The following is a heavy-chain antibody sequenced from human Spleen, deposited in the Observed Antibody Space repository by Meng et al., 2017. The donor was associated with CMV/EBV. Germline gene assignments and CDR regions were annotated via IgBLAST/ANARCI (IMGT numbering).Heavy chain of an antibody. CDR1: GFTFSIYA. V-gene: IGHV3-23*01. D-gene: IGHD5-18*01. CDR2: ISGGGNNT. CDR3: VVRGIQQWSPLDS. J-gene: IGHJ5*01. Sequence: GESLKISCAASGFTFSIYAMTWVRQAPGKGLEWVSAISGGGNNTAYADSVKGRFTLSRDNSKNTVYLQMNSLTAEDTAVYHCVVRGIQQWSPLDSWGQGTLVTVSS.